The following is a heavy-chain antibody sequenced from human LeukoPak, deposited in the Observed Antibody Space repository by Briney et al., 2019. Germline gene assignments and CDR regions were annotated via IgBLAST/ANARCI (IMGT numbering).Heavy chain of an antibody. Sequence: GGSLRLSCAASGFTFSSYWMHWVRQTPGKGLVWVSHINSDGSRTSYADSVKGRFTISRDNAKNTPSLQMNSLRAEDTAVYYCARGVQGHYYDSSGPTDDYFDYWGQGTLVTVSS. CDR2: INSDGSRT. J-gene: IGHJ4*02. D-gene: IGHD3-22*01. V-gene: IGHV3-74*01. CDR3: ARGVQGHYYDSSGPTDDYFDY. CDR1: GFTFSSYW.